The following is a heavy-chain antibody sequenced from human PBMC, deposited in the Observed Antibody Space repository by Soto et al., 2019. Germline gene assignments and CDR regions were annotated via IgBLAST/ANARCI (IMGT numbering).Heavy chain of an antibody. Sequence: QVQLLQSGAEVKKPGASVKVSCKASGYTFTNYGITWVRQAPGQGLEWMGWIGAYNGDTHYTERLQGRVTMTTDTATSTAYMELRGLRSDDTAVSYCARVRQIVGYFYYYMDVWGKGATVTVSS. CDR2: IGAYNGDT. V-gene: IGHV1-18*01. CDR3: ARVRQIVGYFYYYMDV. CDR1: GYTFTNYG. J-gene: IGHJ6*03. D-gene: IGHD6-6*01.